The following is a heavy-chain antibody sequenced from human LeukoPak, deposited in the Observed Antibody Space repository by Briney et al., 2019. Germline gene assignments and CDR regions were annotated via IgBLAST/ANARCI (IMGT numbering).Heavy chain of an antibody. J-gene: IGHJ4*02. D-gene: IGHD6-19*01. CDR2: FDPEDGET. CDR1: GYTLTELS. CDR3: ATGDYSGYSSGWTDY. Sequence: ASAKVSCKVSGYTLTELSMHWVRQAPGKGLEWMGGFDPEDGETIYAQKFQGRVTMTEDTSTDTAYMELSSLRSEDTAVYYCATGDYSGYSSGWTDYWGQGTLVTVSS. V-gene: IGHV1-24*01.